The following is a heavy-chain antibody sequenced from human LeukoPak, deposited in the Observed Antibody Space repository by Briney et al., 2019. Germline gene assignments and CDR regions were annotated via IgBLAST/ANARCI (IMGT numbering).Heavy chain of an antibody. V-gene: IGHV3-21*01. D-gene: IGHD3-22*01. CDR3: ARDLGWGYYDSSGYYGDY. J-gene: IGHJ4*02. CDR1: GFTFSSYS. CDR2: ISSSSSYI. Sequence: PGGSLRLSCAASGFTFSSYSMNWVRQAPGKGLEWVSSISSSSSYIYYADSVKGRFTISRDNAKNSLYLQMNSLRDEDTAVYYCARDLGWGYYDSSGYYGDYWGQGTLVTVSS.